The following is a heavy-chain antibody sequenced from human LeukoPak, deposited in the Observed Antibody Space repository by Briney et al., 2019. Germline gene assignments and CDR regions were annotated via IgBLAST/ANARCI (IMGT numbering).Heavy chain of an antibody. CDR1: GGSISSYY. CDR2: IYTSGST. CDR3: AANNVGADDAFDI. D-gene: IGHD1-26*01. V-gene: IGHV4-4*07. J-gene: IGHJ3*02. Sequence: ETLSLTCTVSGGSISSYYWSWIRQPAGKGLEWIGRIYTSGSTNYNPSLKSRVTISVDKSKNQFSLKLSSVTAADTAVYYCAANNVGADDAFDIWGQGNMDSLSS.